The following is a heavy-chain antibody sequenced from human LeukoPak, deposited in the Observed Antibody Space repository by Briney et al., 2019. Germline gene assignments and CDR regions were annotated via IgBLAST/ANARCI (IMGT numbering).Heavy chain of an antibody. V-gene: IGHV7-4-1*02. CDR2: INTNTGDP. Sequence: ASVKVSCKASGYPFTIYAMNWVRQAPGQGLEWMGWINTNTGDPTYAQGFTGRFVFSLDTSVSTAYLQISSLKAEDTAVYYCARDHESSSWYPGYWGQGTLVTVSS. CDR3: ARDHESSSWYPGY. D-gene: IGHD6-13*01. J-gene: IGHJ4*02. CDR1: GYPFTIYA.